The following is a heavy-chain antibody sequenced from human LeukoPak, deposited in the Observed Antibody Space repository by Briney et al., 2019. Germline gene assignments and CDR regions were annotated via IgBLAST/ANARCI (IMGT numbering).Heavy chain of an antibody. CDR2: ISSGGSTT. CDR1: GFTFSSYS. D-gene: IGHD1-26*01. CDR3: ARDHMGYDY. Sequence: GGSLRLSCAASGFTFSSYSMNWVRQAPGKGLEWVSCISSGGSTTYYAGSVKGRFTDSRDNAKNSLYLQMNSLSAKDTAVYYCARDHMGYDYWGQGTLVTVSS. J-gene: IGHJ4*02. V-gene: IGHV3-48*04.